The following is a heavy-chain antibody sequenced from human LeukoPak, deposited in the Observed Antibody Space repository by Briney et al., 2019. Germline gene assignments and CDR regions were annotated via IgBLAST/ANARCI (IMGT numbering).Heavy chain of an antibody. CDR2: IKQDGSEK. CDR3: ARGEYYDFWSGSLQNMDV. CDR1: GFTFSSYW. V-gene: IGHV3-7*01. Sequence: GGSLRLSCAASGFTFSSYWMSWVRQAPGKGLEWVANIKQDGSEKYYVDSVKGRFTISRDNAKNSLYLQMNSLRAEDTAVYYCARGEYYDFWSGSLQNMDVWGKGTTVTVSS. D-gene: IGHD3-3*01. J-gene: IGHJ6*03.